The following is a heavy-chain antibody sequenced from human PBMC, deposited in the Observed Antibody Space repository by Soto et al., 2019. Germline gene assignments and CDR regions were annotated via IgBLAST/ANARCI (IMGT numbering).Heavy chain of an antibody. V-gene: IGHV4-34*01. J-gene: IGHJ6*02. CDR3: ARIWSGYYYGMDV. CDR1: GGSFSGYY. D-gene: IGHD3-10*02. CDR2: INHSGST. Sequence: PSETLSLTCAVYGGSFSGYYWSWIRQPPGKGLEWIGEINHSGSTNYNPSLKSRVTISVDTSKNQFSLKLSSVTAADTAVYYCARIWSGYYYGMDVWGQGTTVT.